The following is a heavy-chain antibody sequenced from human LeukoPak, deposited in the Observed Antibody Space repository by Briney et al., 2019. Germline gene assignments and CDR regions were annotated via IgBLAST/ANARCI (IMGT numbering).Heavy chain of an antibody. CDR1: GGSISSYY. CDR3: ARGPGSATAEAFDI. CDR2: IHSSAIT. Sequence: SETLSLTCTVSGGSISSYYWTWMRQPAGKGLEWIRRIHSSAITDYNPSLKSRVTMSVDTSKNQFSLKLNSVTAADTAVYYCARGPGSATAEAFDIWGQGTLVTVSS. J-gene: IGHJ3*02. V-gene: IGHV4-4*07.